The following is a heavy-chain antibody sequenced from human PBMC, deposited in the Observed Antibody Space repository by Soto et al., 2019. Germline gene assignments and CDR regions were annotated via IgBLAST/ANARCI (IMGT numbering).Heavy chain of an antibody. CDR2: IYWDDEK. Sequence: QITLQESGPTLVKPTQTLTLTCTFSGFSLSTNKEAVGWIRQSPGKALEWLAHIYWDDEKNYSPSLTSRLTITRDTSKNQVVLTMTNMDPRDTATYYCAHRRLTANYWYFDLWGRGTLVTFSS. J-gene: IGHJ2*01. V-gene: IGHV2-5*02. D-gene: IGHD2-21*02. CDR1: GFSLSTNKEA. CDR3: AHRRLTANYWYFDL.